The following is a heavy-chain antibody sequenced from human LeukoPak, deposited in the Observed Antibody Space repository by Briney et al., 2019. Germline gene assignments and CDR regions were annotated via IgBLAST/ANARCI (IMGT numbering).Heavy chain of an antibody. CDR3: ARGPPGGYYYYYGMDV. J-gene: IGHJ6*02. CDR1: GYTFTSYD. V-gene: IGHV1-8*01. D-gene: IGHD4-23*01. CDR2: MNTNSGNT. Sequence: ASVKVSCKASGYTFTSYDINWVRQAPGQGLEWMGWMNTNSGNTGYAQKFQGRVTMTRNTSISTAYMELSSLRSEDTAVYYCARGPPGGYYYYYGMDVWGQGTTVTVSS.